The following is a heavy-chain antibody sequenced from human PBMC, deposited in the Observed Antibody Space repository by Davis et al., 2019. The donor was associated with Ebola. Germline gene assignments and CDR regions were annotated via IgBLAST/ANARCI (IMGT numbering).Heavy chain of an antibody. CDR1: GGSISSSSYY. Sequence: GSLRLSCTVSGGSISSSSYYWGWIRQPPGKGLEWIGSIYYSGSTYYNPSLKSRVTISVDTSKNQFSLKLSSVTAADTAVYYCAFTSIAARPFDYWGQGTLVTVSS. J-gene: IGHJ4*02. CDR2: IYYSGST. V-gene: IGHV4-39*01. D-gene: IGHD6-6*01. CDR3: AFTSIAARPFDY.